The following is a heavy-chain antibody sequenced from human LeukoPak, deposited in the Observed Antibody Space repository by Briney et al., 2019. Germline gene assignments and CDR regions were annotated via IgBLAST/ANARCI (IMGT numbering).Heavy chain of an antibody. CDR1: GFTFSSYG. CDR3: ANFRGHSGYGGLFDY. Sequence: PGGSLRLSCAASGFTFSSYGMHWVRQAPGKGLEWVAFIRYDGSNKYYADSVKGRFTISRDNSKNTLYLQMNSLRAEDTAVYYCANFRGHSGYGGLFDYWGQGTLVTVSS. CDR2: IRYDGSNK. J-gene: IGHJ4*02. D-gene: IGHD5-12*01. V-gene: IGHV3-30*02.